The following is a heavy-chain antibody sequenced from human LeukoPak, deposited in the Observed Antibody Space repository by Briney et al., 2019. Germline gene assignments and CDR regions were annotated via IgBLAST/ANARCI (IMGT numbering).Heavy chain of an antibody. CDR1: GFTFSNSA. V-gene: IGHV1-58*02. Sequence: SVKVSCKASGFTFSNSAIQWVRQARGQRLEWIGWIIVGSGRTHYAQNPQERLTITRDMSTNTAYMELSSLRSEDTAVYYCAAELYSGTYGRCCSFAFWGQGTLVTVSS. CDR2: IIVGSGRT. D-gene: IGHD1-26*01. CDR3: AAELYSGTYGRCCSFAF. J-gene: IGHJ4*02.